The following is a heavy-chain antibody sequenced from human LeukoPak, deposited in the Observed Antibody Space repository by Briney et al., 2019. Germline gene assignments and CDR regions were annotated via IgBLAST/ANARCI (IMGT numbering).Heavy chain of an antibody. CDR3: AKRYGDSTGWFFDF. D-gene: IGHD6-13*01. V-gene: IGHV3-23*01. CDR2: INGGGDIT. CDR1: GFTFSWYA. Sequence: GGSLRLSCAASGFTFSWYAMTWVRQAPGKGLEWVSSINGGGDITYYGESVKGRFTVSRDNSKNTLFLQMNSLRAEDTAVFYCAKRYGDSTGWFFDFWGQGSLVSVSS. J-gene: IGHJ4*02.